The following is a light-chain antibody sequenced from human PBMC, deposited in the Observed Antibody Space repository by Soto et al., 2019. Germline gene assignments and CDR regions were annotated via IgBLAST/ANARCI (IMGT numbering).Light chain of an antibody. CDR1: QSVSSAY. Sequence: EIVLTQSPGTLSLSPGERATLSCRASQSVSSAYLAWYQQIPGQAPRLLIYGASSRATGIPDRFSGSGSGTDFTLPISGLELEDFAVYYCQQSGSSFYTFGQGTKLEIK. V-gene: IGKV3-20*01. CDR3: QQSGSSFYT. J-gene: IGKJ2*01. CDR2: GAS.